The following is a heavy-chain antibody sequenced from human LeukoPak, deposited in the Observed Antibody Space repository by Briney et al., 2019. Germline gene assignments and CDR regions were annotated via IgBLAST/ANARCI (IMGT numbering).Heavy chain of an antibody. CDR2: INHSGST. V-gene: IGHV4-34*01. J-gene: IGHJ4*02. D-gene: IGHD3-16*02. Sequence: PSETLSLTCAVYGGSFSGYYWSWIRPPPGKGLEWIGEINHSGSTNYNPSLKSRVTISVDTSKNQVSLKLSSVTTADTAVYYAARGRMGYEDYVWGSYRRDYFDYGGQGTLVTVSS. CDR1: GGSFSGYY. CDR3: ARGRMGYEDYVWGSYRRDYFDY.